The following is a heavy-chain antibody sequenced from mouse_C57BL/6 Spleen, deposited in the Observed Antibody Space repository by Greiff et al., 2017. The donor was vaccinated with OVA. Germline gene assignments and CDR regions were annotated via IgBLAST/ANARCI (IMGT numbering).Heavy chain of an antibody. CDR2: INPNNGGT. J-gene: IGHJ4*01. CDR1: GYTFTDYN. CDR3: ARSWGYAMDY. Sequence: EVKLQESGPELVKPGASVKMSCKASGYTFTDYNMHWVKQSHGQSLEWIGYINPNNGGTSYNQKFKGKATLTVNKSSSTAYMELRSLTSEDSAVYYCARSWGYAMDYWGQGTSVTVSS. V-gene: IGHV1-22*01. D-gene: IGHD4-1*01.